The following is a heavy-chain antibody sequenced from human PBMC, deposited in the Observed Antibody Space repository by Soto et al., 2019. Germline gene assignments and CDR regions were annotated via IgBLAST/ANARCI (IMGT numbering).Heavy chain of an antibody. Sequence: QVQLQPWGAGLLKPSETLSLTCAVYGVSFSGYYWSWIRQPPGKGLEWIGEINHSGSTNYNPSLKRRVTIAVDTSKNQFSLKLSSVTAADTAVYYCARGGSSGWYPSYYYYYGMDVSGQGTTVTVSS. J-gene: IGHJ6*02. CDR1: GVSFSGYY. CDR3: ARGGSSGWYPSYYYYYGMDV. CDR2: INHSGST. D-gene: IGHD6-19*01. V-gene: IGHV4-34*01.